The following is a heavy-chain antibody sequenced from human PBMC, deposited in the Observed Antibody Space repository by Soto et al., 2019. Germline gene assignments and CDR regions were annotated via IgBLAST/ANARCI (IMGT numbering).Heavy chain of an antibody. CDR1: GFTFSDHY. Sequence: EVQLVESGGGLVQPGGSLRLSCAASGFTFSDHYMDWVRQAPGKGLEWVGRTRNKANSYTTEYAASVKGRFTISRDDSKNSLYLQMNSLQTEDTAVYYCTRDLVDGTPGGLDVWGQGTTVTVSS. D-gene: IGHD6-19*01. CDR2: TRNKANSYTT. J-gene: IGHJ6*02. CDR3: TRDLVDGTPGGLDV. V-gene: IGHV3-72*01.